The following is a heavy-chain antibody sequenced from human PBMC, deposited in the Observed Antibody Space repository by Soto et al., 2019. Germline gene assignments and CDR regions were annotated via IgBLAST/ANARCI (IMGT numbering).Heavy chain of an antibody. J-gene: IGHJ3*02. D-gene: IGHD3-22*01. CDR3: AREAQDYYDSSGYYEGAFDI. CDR2: IWYDGSNK. V-gene: IGHV3-33*01. CDR1: GFTFSSYG. Sequence: QVQLVESGGGVVQPGRSLRLSCAASGFTFSSYGMHWVRQAQGKGLEWVAVIWYDGSNKYYADSVKGRFTISRDNSKNTLYLQMNSLRAEDTAVYYCAREAQDYYDSSGYYEGAFDIWGQGTMVTVSS.